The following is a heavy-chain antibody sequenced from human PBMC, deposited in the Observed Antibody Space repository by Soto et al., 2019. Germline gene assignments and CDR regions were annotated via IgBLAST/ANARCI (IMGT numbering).Heavy chain of an antibody. CDR1: GFTFSSYW. J-gene: IGHJ6*03. CDR3: ARVSCSGGSCYYYYYYYMDV. CDR2: IKQDGSEK. V-gene: IGHV3-7*01. Sequence: VQLVESGGGLVQPGGSLRLSCAASGFTFSSYWMSWVRQAPGKGLEWVANIKQDGSEKYYVDSVKGRFTISRDNAKNSLYLQMNSLRAEDTAVYYCARVSCSGGSCYYYYYYYMDVWGKGTTVTVSS. D-gene: IGHD2-15*01.